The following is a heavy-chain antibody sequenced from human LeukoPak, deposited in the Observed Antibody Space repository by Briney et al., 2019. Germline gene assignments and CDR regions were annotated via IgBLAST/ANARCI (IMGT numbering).Heavy chain of an antibody. Sequence: GGSLRLSCAASGFTFSSYEMNWVRQAPGKGLEWVSYISSSGSTIYYADSVKGRFTISRDNAKNSLYLQMNSLRAEDTAVYYCARHCSSTSCYADPFDYWGQGTLVTVSS. J-gene: IGHJ4*02. CDR1: GFTFSSYE. V-gene: IGHV3-48*03. CDR2: ISSSGSTI. D-gene: IGHD2-2*01. CDR3: ARHCSSTSCYADPFDY.